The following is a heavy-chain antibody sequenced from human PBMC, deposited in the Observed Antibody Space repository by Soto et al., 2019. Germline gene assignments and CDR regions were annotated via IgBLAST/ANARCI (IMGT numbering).Heavy chain of an antibody. CDR3: ARGGCGGDCYYYYGMDV. D-gene: IGHD2-21*02. V-gene: IGHV3-11*06. Sequence: AGGSLRLSCAASGFTFSDYYMSWIRQAPGKGLEWVSYISSSSSYTNYADSVKGRFTISRDNAKNSLYLQMNSLRAEDTAVYYCARGGCGGDCYYYYGMDVWGQGTTVTVSS. J-gene: IGHJ6*02. CDR1: GFTFSDYY. CDR2: ISSSSSYT.